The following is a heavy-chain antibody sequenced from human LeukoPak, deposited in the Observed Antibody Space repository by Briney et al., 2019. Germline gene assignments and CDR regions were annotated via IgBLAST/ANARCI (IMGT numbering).Heavy chain of an antibody. CDR1: GGSISSYH. CDR3: ARIVATIQTRVAWLAGYYYYMDV. Sequence: PSETLSLTCTVSGGSISSYHWSWIRQPPGKGLEWIGYIYYSGSTNYNPSLESRVTISVDTSKNQFSLKLSSVTAADTAVYYCARIVATIQTRVAWLAGYYYYMDVWGKGTTVTVSS. J-gene: IGHJ6*03. D-gene: IGHD5-12*01. V-gene: IGHV4-59*01. CDR2: IYYSGST.